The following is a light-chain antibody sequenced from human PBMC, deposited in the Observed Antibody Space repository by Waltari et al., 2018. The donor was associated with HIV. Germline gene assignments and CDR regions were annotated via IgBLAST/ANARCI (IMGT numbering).Light chain of an antibody. CDR1: QSSNNY. CDR2: AAS. CDR3: QQSSSMPRS. J-gene: IGKJ2*03. V-gene: IGKV1-39*01. Sequence: DIQMTQSPSSLSASVVDSVTITCRASQSSNNYLKWYQQKAGKAPKLRIYAASSLQSGVPSRVSGSGSGTDFTLTISSLQPEDFATYDCQQSSSMPRSFGQGTKLEI.